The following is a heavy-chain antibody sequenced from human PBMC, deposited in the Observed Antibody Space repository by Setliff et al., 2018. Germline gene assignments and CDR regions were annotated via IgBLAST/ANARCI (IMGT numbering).Heavy chain of an antibody. CDR3: GRGFSRIEGWGNWFDP. J-gene: IGHJ5*02. CDR2: IYDSGCS. D-gene: IGHD2-15*01. V-gene: IGHV4-39*01. CDR1: GGSASNSGFF. Sequence: TSETLSLTCTVSGGSASNSGFFWGWLRQAPGKGLEWIGNIYDSGCSNYNASLKSRLIITRDTSKNQISLKLTSVTAADTAVYYCGRGFSRIEGWGNWFDPWGQGILVTVSS.